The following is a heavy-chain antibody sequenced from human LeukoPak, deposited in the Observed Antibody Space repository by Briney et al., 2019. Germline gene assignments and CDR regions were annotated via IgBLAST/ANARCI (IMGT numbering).Heavy chain of an antibody. J-gene: IGHJ6*02. Sequence: GGSLRLSCVASGFTFGNYWMTWVRQAPGKGLEWVANIKQDGSEKYYVDSVKGRFTISKDNAKNSLYLQMNSLRAEDTALYHCARNNGMDVWGQGTTVIVSS. CDR1: GFTFGNYW. V-gene: IGHV3-7*03. CDR2: IKQDGSEK. CDR3: ARNNGMDV.